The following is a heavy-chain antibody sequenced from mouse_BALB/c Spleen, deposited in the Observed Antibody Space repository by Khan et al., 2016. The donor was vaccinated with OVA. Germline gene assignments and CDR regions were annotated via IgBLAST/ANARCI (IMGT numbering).Heavy chain of an antibody. CDR2: INTYTGEP. J-gene: IGHJ3*01. D-gene: IGHD3-3*01. V-gene: IGHV9-3-1*01. Sequence: QVQLKQSGPELKKPGETVKISCKASGYTFTNYGMIWVKQAPGKGLRWMGWINTYTGEPTYADDFKGRFAFSLETSAITAYLQINNLKNEDTATYFCARGRDGAYWGQGTLVTVSA. CDR3: ARGRDGAY. CDR1: GYTFTNYG.